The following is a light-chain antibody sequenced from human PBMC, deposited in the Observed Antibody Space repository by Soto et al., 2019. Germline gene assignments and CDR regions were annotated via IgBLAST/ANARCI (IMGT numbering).Light chain of an antibody. CDR1: SSNIGSNH. V-gene: IGLV1-47*01. Sequence: QSLLTQPPSTSGTPGQRVTISCSGSSSNIGSNHVYWYQQFPGMAPKLLMYRSAQRPTGVPDRFSGSKSGTSASLAISGLRSDDEADYYCSARDDSLSGVVFGGGTKLTVL. J-gene: IGLJ2*01. CDR3: SARDDSLSGVV. CDR2: RSA.